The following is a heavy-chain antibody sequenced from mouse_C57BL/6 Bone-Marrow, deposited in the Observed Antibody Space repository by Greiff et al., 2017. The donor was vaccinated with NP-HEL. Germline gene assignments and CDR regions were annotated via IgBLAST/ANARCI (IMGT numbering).Heavy chain of an antibody. D-gene: IGHD1-1*01. CDR3: ARSDGRAPFAY. J-gene: IGHJ3*01. Sequence: QVQLQQSVPELVKPGASVKISCKASGYAFSSSWMNWVKQRPGKGLEWIGRIYPGDGDTNYNGKFKGKATLTADKSSSTAYMQLSSLTSEDSAVYFCARSDGRAPFAYWGQGTLVTVSA. CDR1: GYAFSSSW. V-gene: IGHV1-82*01. CDR2: IYPGDGDT.